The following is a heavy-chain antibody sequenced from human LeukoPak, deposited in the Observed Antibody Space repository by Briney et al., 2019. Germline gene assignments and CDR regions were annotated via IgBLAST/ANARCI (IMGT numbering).Heavy chain of an antibody. CDR3: ARGVPPCFDP. CDR2: INEDGSTT. Sequence: PGGSLRLSCGTSGFTFSSYAMSWVRQAPGKGLVWVSRINEDGSTTTYADSVKGRFTISRDNAKNTLHLQMNSLRAGDTAVYYCARGVPPCFDPWGQGTLVTVSS. CDR1: GFTFSSYA. D-gene: IGHD3-10*01. J-gene: IGHJ5*02. V-gene: IGHV3-74*03.